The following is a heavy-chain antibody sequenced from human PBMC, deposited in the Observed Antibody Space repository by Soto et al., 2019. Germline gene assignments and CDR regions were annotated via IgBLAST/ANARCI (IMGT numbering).Heavy chain of an antibody. CDR1: GGSFSGYY. CDR3: ARYSYYYDSSGYYRSVEIDY. D-gene: IGHD3-22*01. V-gene: IGHV4-34*01. Sequence: PSETLSLTCAVYGGSFSGYYWSWVRQPPGKGLEWIGEINHSGSTNYNPSLKSRVTISVDTSKNQFSLKLSSVTAADTAVYYCARYSYYYDSSGYYRSVEIDYWGQGTLVTVSS. CDR2: INHSGST. J-gene: IGHJ4*02.